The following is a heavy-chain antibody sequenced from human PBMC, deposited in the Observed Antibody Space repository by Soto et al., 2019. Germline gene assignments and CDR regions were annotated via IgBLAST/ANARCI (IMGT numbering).Heavy chain of an antibody. CDR3: VRYYDFWTGYSLFDC. V-gene: IGHV3-7*01. CDR2: IKHDGSEK. J-gene: IGHJ4*02. CDR1: GFTFSNYW. Sequence: GGSLRLSCAASGFTFSNYWMSWVRQAPGKGLEWVANIKHDGSEKYYVDSVKGRFTISRDNAKNSLYLQMNSLRAEDTAVYSCVRYYDFWTGYSLFDCWGQGTLVTVSS. D-gene: IGHD3-3*01.